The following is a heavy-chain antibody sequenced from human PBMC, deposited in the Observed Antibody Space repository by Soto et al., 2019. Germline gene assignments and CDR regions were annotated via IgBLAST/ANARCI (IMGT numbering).Heavy chain of an antibody. V-gene: IGHV1-24*01. J-gene: IGHJ1*01. CDR2: FDPEDGET. CDR3: ATDADVRAVAGTHGVVYFQH. CDR1: GYTLTELS. D-gene: IGHD6-19*01. Sequence: ASVKVSCKVSGYTLTELSMHWVRQAPGKGLEWMGGFDPEDGETIYAQKFQGRVTMTEDTSTDTAYMELSSLGSEDTAVYYCATDADVRAVAGTHGVVYFQHWGQGTLVTVSS.